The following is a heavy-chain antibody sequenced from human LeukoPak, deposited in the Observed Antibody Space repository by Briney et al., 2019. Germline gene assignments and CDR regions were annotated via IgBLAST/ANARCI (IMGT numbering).Heavy chain of an antibody. CDR2: ISGSGGST. V-gene: IGHV3-23*01. D-gene: IGHD5-18*01. CDR1: GFTFSRYA. J-gene: IGHJ4*02. CDR3: AKDHRAMCED. Sequence: GGSLRLSCAASGFTFSRYAMSWVRQAPGKGLEWGSAISGSGGSTYYAESVKGRFTISRDNSKNTLYLQMNSLRAEDTAVYYCAKDHRAMCEDWGQGTLVTVSS.